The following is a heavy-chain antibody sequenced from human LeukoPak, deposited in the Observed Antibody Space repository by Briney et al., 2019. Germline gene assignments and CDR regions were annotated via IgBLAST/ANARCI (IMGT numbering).Heavy chain of an antibody. J-gene: IGHJ6*02. D-gene: IGHD2-15*01. Sequence: GASVQVSCKASGYTFTSYGISWVRQAPGQGLEWMGWISAYNGNTKYVQKLQGRVTMTTDSSTSTAYMELRSLTSDGTAVYYCARWYCGGGSCYSYYYGMDVWGQGTTVTVSS. CDR1: GYTFTSYG. CDR2: ISAYNGNT. V-gene: IGHV1-18*01. CDR3: ARWYCGGGSCYSYYYGMDV.